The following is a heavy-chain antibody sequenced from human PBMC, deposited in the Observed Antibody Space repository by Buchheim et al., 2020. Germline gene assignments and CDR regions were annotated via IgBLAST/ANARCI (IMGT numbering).Heavy chain of an antibody. V-gene: IGHV1-18*04. CDR1: GYTFTSYG. D-gene: IGHD2-15*01. J-gene: IGHJ6*02. Sequence: QVQLVQSGAEVKKPGASVKVSCKASGYTFTSYGISWVRQAPGQGLEWMRWSSAYNGNTNYAQKLQGRVTMTTDTSTSTAYMELSSLRSDDTAVYYCARDRGGDCSGGSLPCNYYYYGMDVWGQGTT. CDR3: ARDRGGDCSGGSLPCNYYYYGMDV. CDR2: SSAYNGNT.